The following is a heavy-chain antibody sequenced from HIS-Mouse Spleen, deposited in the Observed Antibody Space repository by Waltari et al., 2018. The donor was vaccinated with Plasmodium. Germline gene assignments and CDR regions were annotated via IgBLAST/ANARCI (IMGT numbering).Heavy chain of an antibody. D-gene: IGHD6-13*01. CDR1: GYTFTGYY. J-gene: IGHJ1*01. Sequence: QVQLVQSGAEVKKPGASVKVSCKASGYTFTGYYMHWVRQAPGQGLEWMGWINPNSGGTTYAKKFQCRVTMTRDTSISTAYMELSRLRSDDTAVYYCARVLGYKAAAGTFVEYFQHWGQGTLVTVSS. CDR3: ARVLGYKAAAGTFVEYFQH. V-gene: IGHV1-2*02. CDR2: INPNSGGT.